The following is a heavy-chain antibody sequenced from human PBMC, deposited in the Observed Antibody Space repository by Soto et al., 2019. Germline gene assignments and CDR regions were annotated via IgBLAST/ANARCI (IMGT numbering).Heavy chain of an antibody. CDR1: GFTFSSYA. V-gene: IGHV3-30-3*01. CDR3: ARDPGYSSSW. CDR2: ISYDGSNK. J-gene: IGHJ4*02. Sequence: GGSLRLSCAASGFTFSSYAMHWVRQAPGKGLEWVAVISYDGSNKYYADSVKGRFTISRDNSKNTLYLQMNSLRAEDTAVYYCARDPGYSSSWWGQGTLVTVSS. D-gene: IGHD6-13*01.